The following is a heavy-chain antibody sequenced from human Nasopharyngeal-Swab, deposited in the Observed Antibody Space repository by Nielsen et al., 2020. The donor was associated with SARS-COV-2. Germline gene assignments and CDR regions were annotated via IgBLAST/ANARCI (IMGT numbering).Heavy chain of an antibody. Sequence: SVKVSCKASGGTFSSYAISWVRQAPGQGLEWMGGIISIFGTANYAQKFQGRVTITADESTSTAYMELSSLRSEDTAVYYCARASVEYSNADRYFDYWGQGTLVTVSS. D-gene: IGHD6-6*01. CDR1: GGTFSSYA. CDR2: IISIFGTA. V-gene: IGHV1-69*13. CDR3: ARASVEYSNADRYFDY. J-gene: IGHJ4*02.